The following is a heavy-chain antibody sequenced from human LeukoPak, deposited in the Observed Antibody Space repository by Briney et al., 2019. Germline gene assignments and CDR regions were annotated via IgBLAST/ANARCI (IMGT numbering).Heavy chain of an antibody. V-gene: IGHV5-51*01. J-gene: IGHJ4*02. CDR1: GYSFTSYW. CDR3: ARQRRSSGWPNDY. CDR2: IYPDDSDT. Sequence: GESLKISCKGSGYSFTSYWIAWVRQMPGKGLEWMGIIYPDDSDTRYSPSFQGQVTITADKSISTAYLQWSSVEASDNAMYYCARQRRSSGWPNDYWGQGTLVTVSS. D-gene: IGHD6-19*01.